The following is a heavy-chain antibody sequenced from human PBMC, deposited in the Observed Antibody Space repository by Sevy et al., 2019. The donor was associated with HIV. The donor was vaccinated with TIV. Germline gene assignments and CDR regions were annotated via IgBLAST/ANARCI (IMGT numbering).Heavy chain of an antibody. D-gene: IGHD3-22*01. V-gene: IGHV3-23*01. J-gene: IGHJ2*01. CDR1: GFIFSDYA. CDR3: AKFGDYYDSGGYYWYFDF. Sequence: GGSLRLSCAASGFIFSDYAMSWVRQAPGKGLEWVSSISGGDDSTYYADFVKGRFTVSRDNSKNTLYLQMNTLRAEDTALYYCAKFGDYYDSGGYYWYFDFWGRGTLVTVSS. CDR2: ISGGDDST.